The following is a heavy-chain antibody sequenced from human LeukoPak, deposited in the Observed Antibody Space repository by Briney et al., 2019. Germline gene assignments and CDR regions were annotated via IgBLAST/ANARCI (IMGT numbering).Heavy chain of an antibody. Sequence: GGSLRLSCVASGFTFSSYWMSWVRQAPGKGLEWVANIKQDGSEKYYVDSVKGRFTISRDNAKNSLYLQMNSLRAEDTAVYYCASLMITFGGVIEWGQGTLVTVSS. J-gene: IGHJ4*02. D-gene: IGHD3-16*02. V-gene: IGHV3-7*01. CDR1: GFTFSSYW. CDR2: IKQDGSEK. CDR3: ASLMITFGGVIE.